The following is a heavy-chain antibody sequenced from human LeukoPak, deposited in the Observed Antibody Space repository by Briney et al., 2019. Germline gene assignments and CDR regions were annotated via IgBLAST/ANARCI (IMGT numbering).Heavy chain of an antibody. D-gene: IGHD2-15*01. V-gene: IGHV3-23*01. J-gene: IGHJ4*02. CDR1: GFTFSSYA. CDR2: ISGGGGST. Sequence: GSLRLSCAASGFTFSSYAMSWVRQAPGKGLEWVSAISGGGGSTYYADSVKGRFTISRDNSKNTLYLQMNSLRAEDTAVYYCAKGPSKLGYCSGGSCYSGDYWGQGTLVT. CDR3: AKGPSKLGYCSGGSCYSGDY.